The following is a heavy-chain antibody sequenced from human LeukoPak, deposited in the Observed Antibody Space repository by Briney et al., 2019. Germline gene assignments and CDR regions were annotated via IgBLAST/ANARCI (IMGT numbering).Heavy chain of an antibody. CDR2: ITSISSYI. D-gene: IGHD2-15*01. J-gene: IGHJ4*02. CDR3: AKEHSPYCSGDACYDYFDY. CDR1: VFTFSRYT. Sequence: PGGSLRLSCAASVFTFSRYTMIWVRQAPGKGLECVSSITSISSYIYYADSVKGRFTISRDNAKNSLYLQLNSLRAEDTAVYYCAKEHSPYCSGDACYDYFDYWGQGTLVTVSS. V-gene: IGHV3-21*01.